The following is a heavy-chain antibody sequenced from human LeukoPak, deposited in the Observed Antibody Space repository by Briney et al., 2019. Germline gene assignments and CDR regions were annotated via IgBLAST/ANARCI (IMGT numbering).Heavy chain of an antibody. D-gene: IGHD2-15*01. CDR3: AKELGIADLFDY. Sequence: PGGSLRLSCAASGFXFSAFGIHWVRQAPGQGLEWLSVVSSAGDTQYYAEPLRGRPTISRDNSKNTVYLQLNSLRPEDTAGYYCAKELGIADLFDYWGQGTLLIVSS. J-gene: IGHJ4*02. V-gene: IGHV3-30*18. CDR2: VSSAGDTQ. CDR1: GFXFSAFG.